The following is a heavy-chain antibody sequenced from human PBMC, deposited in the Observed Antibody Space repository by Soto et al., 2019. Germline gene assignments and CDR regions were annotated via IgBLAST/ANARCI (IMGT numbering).Heavy chain of an antibody. CDR1: GFTFSSYG. CDR3: AKDQWGSGYYYGMDV. J-gene: IGHJ6*02. CDR2: ISYDGSNK. D-gene: IGHD1-26*01. V-gene: IGHV3-30*18. Sequence: QVQLVESGGGVVQPGRSLRLSCAASGFTFSSYGMHWVHQAPGKGLEWVAVISYDGSNKYYADSVKGRFTISRDNSKNTQYLQMNSLRAEDTAVYHCAKDQWGSGYYYGMDVWGQGTTVTVSS.